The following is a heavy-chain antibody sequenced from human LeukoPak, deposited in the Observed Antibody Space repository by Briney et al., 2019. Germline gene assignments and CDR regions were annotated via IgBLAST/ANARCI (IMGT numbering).Heavy chain of an antibody. J-gene: IGHJ5*02. V-gene: IGHV3-30*04. D-gene: IGHD2-2*01. CDR2: ISNDGSIK. CDR1: GFTFSRYT. CDR3: ARARTIDCSTTTCRRFDP. Sequence: GGSLRLSCAASGFTFSRYTMLWVRQAPGKGLEWVTVISNDGSIKYYADSVKGRFTISRDNSKNTLYLEMNSLRAEDTAVYYCARARTIDCSTTTCRRFDPWGQGTLVTVSS.